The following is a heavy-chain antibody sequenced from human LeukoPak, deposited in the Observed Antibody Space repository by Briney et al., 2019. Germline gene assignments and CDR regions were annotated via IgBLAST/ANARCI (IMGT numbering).Heavy chain of an antibody. J-gene: IGHJ4*02. Sequence: ASMKVSCKASGYTFTGYFLHWVRQAPGQGLEWMGWINPNNGGTRYAQRFQGRVTMTRDTSISTTYMVLSRLRSDDTAVYYCARDFGGTYPLFDYWGQGTLVTVSS. CDR1: GYTFTGYF. CDR3: ARDFGGTYPLFDY. CDR2: INPNNGGT. D-gene: IGHD1-26*01. V-gene: IGHV1-2*02.